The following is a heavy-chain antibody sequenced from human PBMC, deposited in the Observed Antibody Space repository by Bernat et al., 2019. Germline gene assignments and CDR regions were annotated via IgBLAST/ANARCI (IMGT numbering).Heavy chain of an antibody. V-gene: IGHV3-15*01. D-gene: IGHD4-17*01. CDR3: TTVGHGDYVLPD. CDR1: GFIFSNAW. CDR2: IKSKTNGGTT. Sequence: EVQLVESGGGLVKPGGSLRLSCAASGFIFSNAWMSWVRQAPGRGLEWVGRIKSKTNGGTTDYAAPVKGRFTISRDDSKNTLSLQMDSLNTEDTAVYFCTTVGHGDYVLPDWGQGTLVTVSS. J-gene: IGHJ4*02.